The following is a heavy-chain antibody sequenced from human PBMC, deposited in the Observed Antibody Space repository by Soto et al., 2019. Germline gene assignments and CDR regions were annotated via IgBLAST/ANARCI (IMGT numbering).Heavy chain of an antibody. D-gene: IGHD5-18*01. V-gene: IGHV4-59*01. CDR3: ARFRGYSFAYYFDS. J-gene: IGHJ4*02. CDR1: SGSIGSYY. Sequence: SETLSLTCTVSSGSIGSYYWSWIRQPPGKGLEWIGYIYQSGSTSYNPSLKSRVTISADTSKSQFSLKLSSVTAADTAVYYCARFRGYSFAYYFDSWGQGXLVTVSS. CDR2: IYQSGST.